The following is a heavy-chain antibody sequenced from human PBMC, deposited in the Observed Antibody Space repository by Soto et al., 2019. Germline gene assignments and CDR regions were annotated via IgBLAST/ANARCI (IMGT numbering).Heavy chain of an antibody. CDR3: DRDVSISQSGSYSYYYGMDV. Sequence: QVQLQESGPGLVKPSQTLSLTCTVSGGSVSSGDYYWSWIRQPPGKGLEWIGYIYYSGSTYYNPSLKSRVTISVDTSKNLCSLKLSSVTAADAAVYYCDRDVSISQSGSYSYYYGMDVWGQGTTVTVSS. CDR1: GGSVSSGDYY. V-gene: IGHV4-30-4*01. D-gene: IGHD1-26*01. CDR2: IYYSGST. J-gene: IGHJ6*02.